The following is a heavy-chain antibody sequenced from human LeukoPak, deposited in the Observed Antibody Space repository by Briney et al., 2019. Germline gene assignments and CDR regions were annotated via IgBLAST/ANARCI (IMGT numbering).Heavy chain of an antibody. CDR1: GGSISSGGYY. D-gene: IGHD1-1*01. CDR2: IYHSGST. Sequence: KPSQTLSLTCTVSGGSISSGGYYWSWIRQPPGKGLEWIGYIYHSGSTYYNPSLKSRVTISVDRSKNQFSLKLSSVTAADTAVYYCARQGYNWNDSVWGQGTLVTVSS. CDR3: ARQGYNWNDSV. J-gene: IGHJ4*02. V-gene: IGHV4-30-2*01.